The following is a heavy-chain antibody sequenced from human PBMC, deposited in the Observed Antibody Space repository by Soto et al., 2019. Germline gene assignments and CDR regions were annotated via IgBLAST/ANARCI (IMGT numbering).Heavy chain of an antibody. CDR2: ISSSSSYI. CDR3: ARVEIDILSPFDY. CDR1: GFTFSSYS. V-gene: IGHV3-21*01. Sequence: PGGSLRLSCAASGFTFSSYSMNWVRQAPGKGLEWVSSISSSSSYIYYADSVKGRFTISRDNAKNSLYLQMNSLRAEDTAVYYCARVEIDILSPFDYWGQGTLVTVSS. J-gene: IGHJ4*02. D-gene: IGHD3-9*01.